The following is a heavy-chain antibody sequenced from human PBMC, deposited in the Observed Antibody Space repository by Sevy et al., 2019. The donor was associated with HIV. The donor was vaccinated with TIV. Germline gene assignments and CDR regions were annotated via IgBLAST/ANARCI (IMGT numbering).Heavy chain of an antibody. CDR1: GGSITSLY. D-gene: IGHD3-10*01. CDR2: IYYNGHI. Sequence: SETLSLTCTVSGGSITSLYWNWIRQPPGKGLEWIANIYYNGHINYNPSLRSRVTLSLDTSKNQFSLRRSSVTAADTAMYYCAGGNAGGRGYSWGQGTLVTVSS. J-gene: IGHJ4*02. CDR3: AGGNAGGRGYS. V-gene: IGHV4-59*08.